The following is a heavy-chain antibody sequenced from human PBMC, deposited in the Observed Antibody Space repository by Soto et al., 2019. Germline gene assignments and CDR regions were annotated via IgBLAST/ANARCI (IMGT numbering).Heavy chain of an antibody. J-gene: IGHJ4*02. CDR3: AKDSPDCSSTSCDFDY. CDR1: GFTFSSYA. V-gene: IGHV3-23*01. Sequence: PGGSLRLSCAASGFTFSSYAMSWVRQAPEKGLEWVSAISGSGGSTYYADSVKGRFTISRDNSKSTLYLQMNSLRAEDTAVYYCAKDSPDCSSTSCDFDYWGQGTLVTVSS. CDR2: ISGSGGST. D-gene: IGHD2-2*01.